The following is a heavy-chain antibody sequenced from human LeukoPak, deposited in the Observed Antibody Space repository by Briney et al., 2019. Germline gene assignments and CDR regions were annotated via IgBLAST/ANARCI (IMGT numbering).Heavy chain of an antibody. D-gene: IGHD6-13*01. CDR2: IHSDGTT. CDR3: ARETGYSTSWYAYYFDY. V-gene: IGHV3-53*01. J-gene: IGHJ4*02. Sequence: PGGSLRLSCAASGFTFNNYGMHWVRQAPGKGLEWVSVIHSDGTTHYADSVKGRFTISRGNSKNTLYLQMNSLRVEDTAMYYCARETGYSTSWYAYYFDYWGQGTLVTVAS. CDR1: GFTFNNYG.